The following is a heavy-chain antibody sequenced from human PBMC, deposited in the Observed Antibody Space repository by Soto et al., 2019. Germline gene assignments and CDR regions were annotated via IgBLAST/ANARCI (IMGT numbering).Heavy chain of an antibody. D-gene: IGHD1-26*01. J-gene: IGHJ4*02. CDR1: GFTFSSYA. CDR2: ISYDGSNK. V-gene: IGHV3-30-3*01. Sequence: GGSLRLSCAASGFTFSSYAMHWVRQAPGKGLEWVAVISYDGSNKYYADSVKGRFTISRDNSKNTLYLQMNSLRAEDTAVYYCARDERELLSSYYWGQGTLVTVSS. CDR3: ARDERELLSSYY.